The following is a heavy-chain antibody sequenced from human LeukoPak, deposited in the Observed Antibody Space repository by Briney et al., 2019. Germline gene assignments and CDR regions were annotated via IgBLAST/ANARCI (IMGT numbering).Heavy chain of an antibody. CDR2: IYHSGST. Sequence: SETLSLTCTVSGDSITSGGYYWGWIRQPPGKGLEWIGSIYHSGSTYYNPSLKSRVTISVDTSKNQFSLKLSSVTAADTAVYYCARGPRDYYGSGIVYWGQGTLVTVSS. J-gene: IGHJ4*02. V-gene: IGHV4-38-2*02. D-gene: IGHD3-10*01. CDR3: ARGPRDYYGSGIVY. CDR1: GDSITSGGYY.